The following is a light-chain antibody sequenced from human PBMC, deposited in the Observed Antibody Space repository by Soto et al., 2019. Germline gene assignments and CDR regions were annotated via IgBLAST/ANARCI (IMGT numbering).Light chain of an antibody. Sequence: EIVMTQYPATLSVSPGERATLSCRASHRVSSYLAWYQQKPGQAPRLLIYGASTRATGIPARFSGSGSGTEFTLTISSLQCEDFAVYYCQQYNNWPLTFGAGTKV. CDR2: GAS. CDR3: QQYNNWPLT. CDR1: HRVSSY. J-gene: IGKJ4*01. V-gene: IGKV3-15*01.